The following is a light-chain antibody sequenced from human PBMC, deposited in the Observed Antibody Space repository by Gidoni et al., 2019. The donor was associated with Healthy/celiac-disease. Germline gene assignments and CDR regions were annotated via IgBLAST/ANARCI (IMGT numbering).Light chain of an antibody. CDR1: QGISSY. Sequence: DIQLTQSPSFLSASVGDRVTITCRASQGISSYLAWYQQKPGKAPKLLIYAASTLQSGVPSRFSGSGAGTEFTLTIRSLQPEDFATYYCQQPITFGPGTKVDIK. V-gene: IGKV1-9*01. CDR3: QQPIT. J-gene: IGKJ3*01. CDR2: AAS.